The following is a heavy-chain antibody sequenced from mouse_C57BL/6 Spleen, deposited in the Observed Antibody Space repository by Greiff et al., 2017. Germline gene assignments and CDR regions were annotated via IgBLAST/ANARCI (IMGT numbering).Heavy chain of an antibody. J-gene: IGHJ3*01. D-gene: IGHD2-4*01. Sequence: QVQLQQSGPELVKPGASVKISCKASGYAFSSSWMNWVKQRPGKGLEWIGRIYPGDGDTNYNGKFKGKATLTADKSSSTAYMQLSSLTSEDSAVYFCARDNLVYYDQKGFAYWGQGTLVTVSA. V-gene: IGHV1-82*01. CDR2: IYPGDGDT. CDR1: GYAFSSSW. CDR3: ARDNLVYYDQKGFAY.